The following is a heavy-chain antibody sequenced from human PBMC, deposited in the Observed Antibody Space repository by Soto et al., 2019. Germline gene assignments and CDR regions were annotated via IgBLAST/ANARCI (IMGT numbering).Heavy chain of an antibody. J-gene: IGHJ4*02. CDR2: ISWNSGSI. V-gene: IGHV3-9*01. CDR1: GFTFDDYA. Sequence: EVQLVESGGGLVQPGRSLRLSCAASGFTFDDYAMHWVRQAPGKGLEWVSGISWNSGSIGYADSVKGRFTISRDNAKNSVYLQMNSLRAEHTALYYCAKGGQLRTEGGGYWGQGTLVTVSS. D-gene: IGHD2-2*01. CDR3: AKGGQLRTEGGGY.